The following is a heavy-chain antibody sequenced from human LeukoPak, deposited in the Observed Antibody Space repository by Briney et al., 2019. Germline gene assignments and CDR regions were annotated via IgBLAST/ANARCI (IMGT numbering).Heavy chain of an antibody. Sequence: SETLSLTCAVSGGSISSSNWWSWVRQPPGKGLEWIGEIYHSGSTNYNPSLKSRVTISVDTSKNQFSLKLSSVTAADTAVYYCARDVVALYYYYYGMDVWGQGTTVTVSS. CDR2: IYHSGST. CDR1: GGSISSSNW. J-gene: IGHJ6*02. D-gene: IGHD2-15*01. CDR3: ARDVVALYYYYYGMDV. V-gene: IGHV4-4*02.